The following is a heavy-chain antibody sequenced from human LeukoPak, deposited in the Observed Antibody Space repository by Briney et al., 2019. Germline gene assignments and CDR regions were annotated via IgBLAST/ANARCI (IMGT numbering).Heavy chain of an antibody. D-gene: IGHD2-2*01. CDR1: GYTFTGYY. CDR2: INPNSGGT. V-gene: IGHV1-2*02. Sequence: ASVKVSCKASGYTFTGYYMHWVRQAPGQGLEWMGWINPNSGGTNYAQKFQGRVTMARDTSISTAYMELSRLRSDDTAVYYCARWGGDCSSTSCYGEHFDYWGQGTLVTVSS. J-gene: IGHJ4*02. CDR3: ARWGGDCSSTSCYGEHFDY.